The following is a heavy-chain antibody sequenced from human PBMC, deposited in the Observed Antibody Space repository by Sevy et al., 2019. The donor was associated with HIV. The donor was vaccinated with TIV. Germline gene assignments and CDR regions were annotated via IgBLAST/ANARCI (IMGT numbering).Heavy chain of an antibody. Sequence: GGSLRLSCAASGFTFSNYAVHWVRQAPGKGLEWVAVISYDGINKYYTDSVKGRFTISRENSKNTLYLQMNSLRAEDTAVYSCARDLSPGHYDGSGTITGYGMDVWGQGTTVTVSS. CDR3: ARDLSPGHYDGSGTITGYGMDV. J-gene: IGHJ6*02. CDR1: GFTFSNYA. V-gene: IGHV3-30-3*01. CDR2: ISYDGINK. D-gene: IGHD3-22*01.